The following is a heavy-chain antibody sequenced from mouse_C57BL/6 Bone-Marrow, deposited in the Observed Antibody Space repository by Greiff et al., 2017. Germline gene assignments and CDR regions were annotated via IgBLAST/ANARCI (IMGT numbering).Heavy chain of an antibody. J-gene: IGHJ2*01. CDR2: INPNYGTT. CDR1: GYSFTDYN. Sequence: EVQLQQSGPELVRPGASVKISCKASGYSFTDYNMNWVKQSNGQSLEWIGVINPNYGTTSYNPKFKGKATLTVDQSSSPAYMQLNSLTSEAAAVYYCARWIYSDYWGQGTTLTVSS. CDR3: ARWIYSDY. V-gene: IGHV1-39*01.